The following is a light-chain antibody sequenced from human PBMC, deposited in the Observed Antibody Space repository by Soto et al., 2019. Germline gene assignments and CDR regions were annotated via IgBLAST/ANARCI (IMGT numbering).Light chain of an antibody. V-gene: IGKV1-39*01. CDR1: ESISSY. CDR2: AAS. J-gene: IGKJ2*01. CDR3: QQSYSTPYT. Sequence: DIQMTQSRSSLSASVGDRVTITCRTSESISSYLNWYQQKPGKAPKLLIYAASSLQSGVPSRFSGSGSGTDFTLTISSLQPEAFATYYCQQSYSTPYTFGQGTKLEIK.